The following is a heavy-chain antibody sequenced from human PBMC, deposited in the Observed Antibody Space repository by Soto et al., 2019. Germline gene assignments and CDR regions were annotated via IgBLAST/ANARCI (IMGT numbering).Heavy chain of an antibody. V-gene: IGHV6-1*01. Sequence: QAVPRTAASCGGREFSNRAASYWIRQSPSRGLEWLGRTYYRSKWYNDYAVSVKSRITINPDTSKNQFSLQLNSVTPEDTAVYYCVRGPDAFDIWGQGTMVTVSS. J-gene: IGHJ3*02. CDR3: VRGPDAFDI. D-gene: IGHD5-12*01. CDR1: GGREFSNRAA. CDR2: TYYRSKWYN.